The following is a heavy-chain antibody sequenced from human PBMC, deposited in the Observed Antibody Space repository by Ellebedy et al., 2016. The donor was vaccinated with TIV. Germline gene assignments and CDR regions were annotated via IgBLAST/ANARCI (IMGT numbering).Heavy chain of an antibody. J-gene: IGHJ5*02. CDR2: IYPGDSDT. CDR3: ARHGAAGVRGVGDNWFDP. V-gene: IGHV5-51*01. Sequence: GGSLRLSXKGSGYSFTSYWIGWVRQMPGKGLEWMGIIYPGDSDTRYSPSFQGQVTISADKSISTAYLQWSSLKASDTAMYYCARHGAAGVRGVGDNWFDPWGQGTLVTVSS. D-gene: IGHD3-10*01. CDR1: GYSFTSYW.